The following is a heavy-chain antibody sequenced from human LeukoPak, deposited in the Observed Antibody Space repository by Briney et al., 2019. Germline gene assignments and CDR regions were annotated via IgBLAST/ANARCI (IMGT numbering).Heavy chain of an antibody. D-gene: IGHD3/OR15-3a*01. CDR2: VYYSGST. V-gene: IGHV4-59*01. CDR3: ARGTSRYYYYGMDV. CDR1: GGSTSTYY. Sequence: SSETLSLTCTVSGGSTSTYYWTWIRQPPGKGLEWIGNVYYSGSTNYNPALKSRVTISVDTSKNQFSLKLSSVTAADTAVYYCARGTSRYYYYGMDVWGQGTTVTVSS. J-gene: IGHJ6*02.